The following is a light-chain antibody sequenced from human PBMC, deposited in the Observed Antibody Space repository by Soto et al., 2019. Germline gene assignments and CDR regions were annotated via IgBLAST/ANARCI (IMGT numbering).Light chain of an antibody. J-gene: IGLJ2*01. CDR2: DVT. V-gene: IGLV2-8*01. Sequence: ALTQPPSASGSPGQSVTISCTGTSTDIGAYNYVSWYQHHPGKAPKLMIFDVTKRPAGVPDRFSGSKSGNTASLTVSGLQADDEAAYYCSSYAGSGTYVVFGGGTKLTVL. CDR1: STDIGAYNY. CDR3: SSYAGSGTYVV.